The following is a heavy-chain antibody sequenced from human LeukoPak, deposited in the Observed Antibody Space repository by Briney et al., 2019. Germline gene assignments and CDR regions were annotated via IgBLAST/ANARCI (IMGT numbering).Heavy chain of an antibody. Sequence: SETLSLTCAVSGGSISSSNWWSWVRQPPGKGLEWIGEIYHSGSTNYNPSLKSRVTISVDKSKNQFSLKLSSVTAADTAVYYCASPGEYSGSSLDAFDIWGQGTMVTVSS. CDR1: GGSISSSNW. CDR3: ASPGEYSGSSLDAFDI. J-gene: IGHJ3*02. V-gene: IGHV4-4*02. CDR2: IYHSGST. D-gene: IGHD1-26*01.